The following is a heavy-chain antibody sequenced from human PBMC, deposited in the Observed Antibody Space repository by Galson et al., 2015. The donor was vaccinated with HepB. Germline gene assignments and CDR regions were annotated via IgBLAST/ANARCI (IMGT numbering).Heavy chain of an antibody. J-gene: IGHJ4*02. CDR3: AKDPSRLLVAGRLYS. CDR1: GFRFADHA. D-gene: IGHD6-19*01. CDR2: ISWNSGGT. Sequence: SLRLSCATSGFRFADHAMHWVRQVPGKGLEWVSGISWNSGGTGYADSVKGRFTISRDNAKNSLYLQMNSLRPEDTALYYCAKDPSRLLVAGRLYSWGQGTLVTVSS. V-gene: IGHV3-9*01.